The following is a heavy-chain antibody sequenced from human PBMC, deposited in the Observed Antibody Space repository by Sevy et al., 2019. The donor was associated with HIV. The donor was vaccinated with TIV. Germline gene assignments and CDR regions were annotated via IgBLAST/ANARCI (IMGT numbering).Heavy chain of an antibody. CDR3: ARDLEFYDYGDYGPAFMPDY. CDR2: ISHDGINE. D-gene: IGHD4-17*01. Sequence: GGSLRLSCIGSGFSFSYYGIHWVRQSPGKGLDWVALISHDGINEYYADSVKGRFTISRDNSKNTVYLEMNSLRAEDTAVYYCARDLEFYDYGDYGPAFMPDYWGQGTLVTVSS. J-gene: IGHJ4*02. CDR1: GFSFSYYG. V-gene: IGHV3-30*03.